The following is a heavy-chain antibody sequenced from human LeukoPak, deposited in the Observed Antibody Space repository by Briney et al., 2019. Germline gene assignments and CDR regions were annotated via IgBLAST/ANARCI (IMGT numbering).Heavy chain of an antibody. D-gene: IGHD5-18*01. CDR3: ARGGGVDTAMVNAPSEY. J-gene: IGHJ4*02. V-gene: IGHV3-48*01. CDR2: ISSSSTTI. Sequence: PGGSLRLSCAASGFTFSIYSMNWVRQAPGKGPEWVSYISSSSTTIYYADSVKGRFTISRDNAKNSLYLQMNSLRAEDTAVYYCARGGGVDTAMVNAPSEYWGQGTLVTVSS. CDR1: GFTFSIYS.